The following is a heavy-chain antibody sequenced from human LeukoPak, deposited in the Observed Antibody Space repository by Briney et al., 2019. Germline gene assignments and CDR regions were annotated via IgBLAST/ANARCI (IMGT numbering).Heavy chain of an antibody. D-gene: IGHD3-9*01. CDR3: ARILNYDILTLGLEPHMDV. V-gene: IGHV3-21*01. Sequence: KPGGSLRLSCAASGFTFSSYSMNWVRQAPGKGLEWVSSISSSSSYIYYADSVKGRFTISRDNAKNSLYLQMNSLRAEDTAVYYCARILNYDILTLGLEPHMDVWGQGTTVTVSS. CDR1: GFTFSSYS. CDR2: ISSSSSYI. J-gene: IGHJ6*02.